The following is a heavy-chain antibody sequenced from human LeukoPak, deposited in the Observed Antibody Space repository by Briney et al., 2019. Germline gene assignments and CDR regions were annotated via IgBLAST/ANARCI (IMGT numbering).Heavy chain of an antibody. D-gene: IGHD5-18*01. CDR3: ARVEWGYTAMAALDY. V-gene: IGHV4-30-4*08. J-gene: IGHJ4*02. CDR2: FYYSGST. CDR1: GDPLSSDDYY. Sequence: SETLSLTCTVSGDPLSSDDYYWSWICQPPGKGLEWLGYFYYSGSTYYNPSLKSRVTISVDTSKNQFSLRLSSVTAADTAVYYCARVEWGYTAMAALDYWGQGTLVTVSS.